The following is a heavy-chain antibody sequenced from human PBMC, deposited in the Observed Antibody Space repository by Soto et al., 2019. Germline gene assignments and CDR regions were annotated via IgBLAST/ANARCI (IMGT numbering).Heavy chain of an antibody. D-gene: IGHD5-18*01. CDR1: GYTFTGYY. J-gene: IGHJ4*02. CDR2: INPNSGGT. CDR3: ARDGGLGYRYGYIPDY. Sequence: ASVKVSCKASGYTFTGYYMHWVRQAPGQGLEWMGWINPNSGGTNYAQKFQGRVTMTRDTSISTAYMELSRLRSDDTAVYYCARDGGLGYRYGYIPDYWGQGTLVTVSS. V-gene: IGHV1-2*02.